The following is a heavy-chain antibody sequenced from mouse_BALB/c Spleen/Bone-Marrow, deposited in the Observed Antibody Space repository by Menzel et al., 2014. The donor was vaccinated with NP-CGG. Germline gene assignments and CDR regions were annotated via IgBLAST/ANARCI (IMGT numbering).Heavy chain of an antibody. CDR3: AREYGNCWFAY. CDR2: ISSGSSTI. CDR1: GFTLSSFG. J-gene: IGHJ3*01. D-gene: IGHD2-10*02. V-gene: IGHV5-17*02. Sequence: VQLKESGGGLVQPGGSRKLSCAASGFTLSSFGMHWVRQAPEKGLEWVAYISSGSSTIYYADTVKGRFTTSRDNPKNTLFLQMTSLRSEDTAMYYCAREYGNCWFAYWGQGTLVTVSA.